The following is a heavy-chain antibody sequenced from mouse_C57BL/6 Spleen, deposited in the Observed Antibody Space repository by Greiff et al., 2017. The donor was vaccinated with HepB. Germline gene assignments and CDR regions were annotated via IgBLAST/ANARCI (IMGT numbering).Heavy chain of an antibody. CDR1: GYTFTSYT. V-gene: IGHV1-4*01. J-gene: IGHJ2*01. CDR3: ARWGTTVVDY. Sequence: VKLVESGAELARPGASVKMSKASGYTFTSYTMHWVKQRPGQGLEWIGYINPSSGYTKYNQKFKDKATLTADKSSSTAYMQLSSLTSEDSAVYYCARWGTTVVDYWGQGTTLTVSS. D-gene: IGHD1-1*01. CDR2: INPSSGYT.